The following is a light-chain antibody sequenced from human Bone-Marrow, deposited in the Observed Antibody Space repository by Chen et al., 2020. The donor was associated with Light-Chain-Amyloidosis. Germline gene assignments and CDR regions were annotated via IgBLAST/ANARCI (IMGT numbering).Light chain of an antibody. CDR2: GSS. Sequence: EIVLTQSPGTLSLSPGGGANLSCRASQTISSNYLTWYQQKFGQAPRLLIYGSSSRATGIPDRFTGSGSGTDFTLTINRLEPEDFAMYYCQLYGTSPLTFGGGTKVEIK. J-gene: IGKJ4*01. CDR1: QTISSNY. CDR3: QLYGTSPLT. V-gene: IGKV3-20*01.